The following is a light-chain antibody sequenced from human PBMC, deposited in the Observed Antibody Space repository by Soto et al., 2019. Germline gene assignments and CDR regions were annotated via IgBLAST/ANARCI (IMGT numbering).Light chain of an antibody. Sequence: QSALTQPASVSGSPGQSITISCTGTSSDVGGYNYVSWYQVHPGKAPKLIIYDVTKRPSGVPDRFSGSKSGNTASLTISGLQAEDESEYYCCSYAGFYTLVFGGGTKLTVL. J-gene: IGLJ3*02. CDR3: CSYAGFYTLV. CDR1: SSDVGGYNY. V-gene: IGLV2-11*01. CDR2: DVT.